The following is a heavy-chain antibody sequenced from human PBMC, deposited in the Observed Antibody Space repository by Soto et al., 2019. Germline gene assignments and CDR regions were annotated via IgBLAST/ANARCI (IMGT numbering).Heavy chain of an antibody. D-gene: IGHD6-19*01. CDR1: GFTFSDYY. CDR2: ISSSGSTI. Sequence: GGSMRLSCASSGFTFSDYYMSWIRQAPGKGLEWVSYISSSGSTIYYADSVKGRFTISRDNAKNSPYLQMNSLRAEDTAVYYCARGTKFTSVAASFQHSGQGTLGTVSS. CDR3: ARGTKFTSVAASFQH. V-gene: IGHV3-11*01. J-gene: IGHJ1*01.